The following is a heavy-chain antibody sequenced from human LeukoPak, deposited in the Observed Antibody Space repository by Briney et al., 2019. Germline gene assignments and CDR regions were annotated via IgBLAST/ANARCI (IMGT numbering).Heavy chain of an antibody. CDR1: GFTFDDYA. D-gene: IGHD5-18*01. V-gene: IGHV3-9*01. J-gene: IGHJ3*02. Sequence: PGGSLRLSCAASGFTFDDYAMHWVRQAPGKGLEWVSGISWNSGSIGYADSVKGRFTISRDNAKNSLYLQMNSLRAEDTALYYCAKGCSYRRYDAFDIWGQGTMVTVSS. CDR2: ISWNSGSI. CDR3: AKGCSYRRYDAFDI.